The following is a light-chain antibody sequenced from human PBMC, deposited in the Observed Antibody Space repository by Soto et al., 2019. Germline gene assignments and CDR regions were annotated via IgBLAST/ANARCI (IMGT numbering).Light chain of an antibody. Sequence: QSALTQPPSASGSPGQSVTISCTGTSSDIGGYTYVSWYQQHPGKAPKLMLYEVNKRPSGVPDRFSGSKSGNTASLSVSGLQAKDEADYYCSSYTGSNNLGVFGGGTKLTVL. CDR1: SSDIGGYTY. J-gene: IGLJ3*02. V-gene: IGLV2-8*01. CDR2: EVN. CDR3: SSYTGSNNLGV.